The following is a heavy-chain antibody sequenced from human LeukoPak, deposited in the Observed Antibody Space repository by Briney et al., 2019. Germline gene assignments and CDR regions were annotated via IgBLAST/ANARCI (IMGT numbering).Heavy chain of an antibody. CDR2: IKHDGSNK. D-gene: IGHD3-3*01. CDR3: ARDRLRIFGVVTYTFDY. Sequence: PGGSLRLSCAASGFSFSDFCMSWVRQAPGKGLEWVANIKHDGSNKYYVDSVKGRFTISRDNAKNSLYLQMNSLRAEDTAVYYCARDRLRIFGVVTYTFDYWGQGTLVTVSS. J-gene: IGHJ4*02. CDR1: GFSFSDFC. V-gene: IGHV3-7*03.